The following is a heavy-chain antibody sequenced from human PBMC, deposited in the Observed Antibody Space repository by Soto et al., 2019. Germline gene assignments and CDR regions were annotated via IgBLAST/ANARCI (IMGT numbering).Heavy chain of an antibody. V-gene: IGHV3-23*01. J-gene: IGHJ3*02. CDR2: ISGSGGRT. Sequence: GGSLRLSCVASGFPFSSYAMSWFRQTPGKGLEWVSGISGSGGRTYYADSVKGRFTISRDNSNNTLSLQMHILRVEDTAVYFCAKGGYYSLFDIWGQGTMVTVSS. CDR3: AKGGYYSLFDI. D-gene: IGHD3-16*01. CDR1: GFPFSSYA.